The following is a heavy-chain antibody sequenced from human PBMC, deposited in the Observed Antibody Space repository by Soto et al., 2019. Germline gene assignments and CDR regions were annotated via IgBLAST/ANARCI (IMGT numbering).Heavy chain of an antibody. J-gene: IGHJ6*02. D-gene: IGHD2-8*01. CDR3: ARVRCFNGLCHTADYGMDV. Sequence: SVKVSCKASGYSFTDYHIHWVRQAPGQGLEWMGGIIPISGTTNYAQKFQGRVAITADESTDTVYMELSRLRSEDTAVYFCARVRCFNGLCHTADYGMDVWGQGTTVTVSS. V-gene: IGHV1-69*13. CDR2: IIPISGTT. CDR1: GYSFTDYH.